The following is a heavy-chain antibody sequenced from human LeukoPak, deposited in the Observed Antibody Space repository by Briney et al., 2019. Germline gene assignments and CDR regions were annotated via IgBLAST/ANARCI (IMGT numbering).Heavy chain of an antibody. Sequence: GESLKISCQGSGYRFTSYWISWVRQMPGKGLEWMGRIDPSDSYTNYSPSFQGHVTISADKSISTAYLQWSSLKASDTAMYYCARHKNLDVAAAGTYGMDVWGQGTTVTVSS. J-gene: IGHJ6*02. CDR2: IDPSDSYT. D-gene: IGHD6-13*01. V-gene: IGHV5-10-1*01. CDR3: ARHKNLDVAAAGTYGMDV. CDR1: GYRFTSYW.